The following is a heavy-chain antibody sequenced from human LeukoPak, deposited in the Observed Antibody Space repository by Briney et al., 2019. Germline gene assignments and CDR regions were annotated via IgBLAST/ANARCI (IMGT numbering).Heavy chain of an antibody. J-gene: IGHJ4*02. V-gene: IGHV4-31*03. CDR3: ARDYYGSGSPFDY. Sequence: SETLSLTCTVSGGSISSGGYYWSWIRQHPGKGLEWIGYIYYSGSTYYNPSLKSRVTISVDTSKNQFSLKLSSVTAADTAVYYCARDYYGSGSPFDYWGQGTLVTVSS. CDR1: GGSISSGGYY. D-gene: IGHD3-10*01. CDR2: IYYSGST.